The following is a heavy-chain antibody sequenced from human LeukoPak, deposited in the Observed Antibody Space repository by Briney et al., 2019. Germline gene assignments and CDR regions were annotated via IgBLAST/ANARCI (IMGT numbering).Heavy chain of an antibody. J-gene: IGHJ4*02. CDR3: ARGLAAAGVPFDY. D-gene: IGHD6-13*01. V-gene: IGHV3-53*01. Sequence: PGGSLRLSCAASGFTVSSNYMTWVRQAPGKGLEWVSIIYSGGRTYYADSVKGRFTISRDNSKNTLYVQMSSLRVEDTAVYYCARGLAAAGVPFDYWGQGTLVAVSS. CDR1: GFTVSSNY. CDR2: IYSGGRT.